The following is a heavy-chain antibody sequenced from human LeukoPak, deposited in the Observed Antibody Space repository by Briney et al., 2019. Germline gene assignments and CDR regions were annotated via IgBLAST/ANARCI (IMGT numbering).Heavy chain of an antibody. CDR2: INHSGST. CDR3: ARAWGYYCSSTSCYGAFDI. J-gene: IGHJ3*02. CDR1: GGSFSGYY. D-gene: IGHD2-2*01. V-gene: IGHV4-34*01. Sequence: SETLSLTCAVYGGSFSGYYWSWIRQPPGKGLEWIGEINHSGSTNYNPSLKSRVTISVDTSKNQFSLKLSSVTAADTAVYYCARAWGYYCSSTSCYGAFDIWGQGTMVTVSS.